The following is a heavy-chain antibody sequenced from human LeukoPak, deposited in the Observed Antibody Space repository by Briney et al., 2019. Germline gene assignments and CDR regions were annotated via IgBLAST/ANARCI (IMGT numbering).Heavy chain of an antibody. D-gene: IGHD5-12*01. J-gene: IGHJ4*02. CDR3: ARGLRPMYLYDY. Sequence: SETLSLTCAVSGGSFSGYYWSWIRQPPGKGLEWIGEINHSGSTNYNPSLKSRVTISVDTSKNQFSLKLSSVTAADTAVYYCARGLRPMYLYDYWGQGTLVTVSS. CDR2: INHSGST. CDR1: GGSFSGYY. V-gene: IGHV4-34*01.